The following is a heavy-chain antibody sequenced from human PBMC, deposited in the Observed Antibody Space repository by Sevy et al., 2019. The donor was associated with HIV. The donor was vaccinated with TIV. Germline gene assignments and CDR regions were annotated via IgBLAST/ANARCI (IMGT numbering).Heavy chain of an antibody. CDR2: IIPIFGTA. V-gene: IGHV1-69*13. CDR1: GGTFSSYA. Sequence: ASVKVSCKASGGTFSSYAISWVRQAPGQGLEWMGGIIPIFGTANYAQKFQGRVTITADESTSTADMELSSLRSEDTAVYYCARDYRDIVVVPSNYYYYGMDVWGQGTTVTVSS. J-gene: IGHJ6*02. D-gene: IGHD2-2*01. CDR3: ARDYRDIVVVPSNYYYYGMDV.